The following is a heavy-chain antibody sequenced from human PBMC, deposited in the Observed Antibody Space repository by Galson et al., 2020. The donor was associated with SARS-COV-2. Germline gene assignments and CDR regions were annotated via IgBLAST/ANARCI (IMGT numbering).Heavy chain of an antibody. V-gene: IGHV3-73*01. J-gene: IGHJ4*02. CDR2: VRSKNNRYAT. Sequence: GGSLRLSCAASGFTFSDSAVHWVRQASGKGLEWVGHVRSKNNRYATAYAASVKGRFSISRDDSKDTAYLQVNSLKTDDTAVYYCIRHVEYDRSYWGRGTQVTVSS. CDR3: IRHVEYDRSY. CDR1: GFTFSDSA. D-gene: IGHD3-16*01.